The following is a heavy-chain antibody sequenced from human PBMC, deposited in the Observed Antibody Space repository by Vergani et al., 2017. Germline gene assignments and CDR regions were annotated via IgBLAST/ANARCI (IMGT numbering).Heavy chain of an antibody. Sequence: QVQLVQSGAEVKKPGASVKVSCKASGYTFTGYYMHWVRQAPGQGLEWMGWINPNSGGTNYAQQFQGRVTMTRDTSISTAYMELSRLRSDDTAVYYCARDGCGGDCSFDPWGQGTLVTVSS. CDR2: INPNSGGT. CDR3: ARDGCGGDCSFDP. D-gene: IGHD2-21*01. V-gene: IGHV1-2*02. J-gene: IGHJ5*02. CDR1: GYTFTGYY.